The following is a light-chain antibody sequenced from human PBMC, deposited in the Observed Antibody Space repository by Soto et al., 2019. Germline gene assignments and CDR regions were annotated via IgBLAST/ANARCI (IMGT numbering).Light chain of an antibody. CDR2: DAS. V-gene: IGKV1D-13*01. J-gene: IGKJ1*01. CDR1: QGISSA. CDR3: QQFNNYPSWT. Sequence: AIQLTQSPSSLSASVGDRVTITCRASQGISSALAWYQQKPGKAPKLLIYDASSLESGVPSRFSGSGSGTDLTLTISSLQPEDFATYYCQQFNNYPSWTFGQGTKVEIK.